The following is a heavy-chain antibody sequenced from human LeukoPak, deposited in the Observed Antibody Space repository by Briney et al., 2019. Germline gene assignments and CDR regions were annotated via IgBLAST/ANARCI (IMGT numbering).Heavy chain of an antibody. Sequence: ASVKVSCKASGYTFTSYGISWLRQAPGQGLEWMGWISAYNGNTNYAQKLQGRVTMTTDTSTSTAYMELRSLRSDDTAVYYCASVGYYYDSSGYSAYYYYYGMDVWGQGTTVTVSS. CDR1: GYTFTSYG. J-gene: IGHJ6*02. V-gene: IGHV1-18*01. CDR3: ASVGYYYDSSGYSAYYYYYGMDV. D-gene: IGHD3-22*01. CDR2: ISAYNGNT.